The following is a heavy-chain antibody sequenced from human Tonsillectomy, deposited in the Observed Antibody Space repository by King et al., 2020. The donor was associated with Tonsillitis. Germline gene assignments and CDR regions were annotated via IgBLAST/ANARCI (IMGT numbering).Heavy chain of an antibody. J-gene: IGHJ5*02. V-gene: IGHV3-23*04. CDR1: GFTFSNYA. CDR2: ISGSGGTI. D-gene: IGHD2-2*01. Sequence: VQLVESGGVLVQPGGSLRLSCAASGFTFSNYAMSWVRQAPGKGLEWVSLISGSGGTIYYADSVRGRFTISRGNSKNTLFLQMNSLRAEDTAVYYCAKGGYCNVTSCSVRFDPWGQGTLVTVSS. CDR3: AKGGYCNVTSCSVRFDP.